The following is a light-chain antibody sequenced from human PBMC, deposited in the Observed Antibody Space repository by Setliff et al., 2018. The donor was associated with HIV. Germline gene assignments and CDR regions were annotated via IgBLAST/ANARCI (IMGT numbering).Light chain of an antibody. V-gene: IGLV2-23*02. CDR2: EVN. CDR3: CSFATGGPYV. Sequence: QSVLTQPASVSGSPGQSLTISCTGTFSDVGSYTLVSWYQQHPGKAPKLVIYEVNKRPSGVSNRFSGSKSGNTASLTISGLRTEDEADYYCCSFATGGPYVFGIGTEVTVL. J-gene: IGLJ1*01. CDR1: FSDVGSYTL.